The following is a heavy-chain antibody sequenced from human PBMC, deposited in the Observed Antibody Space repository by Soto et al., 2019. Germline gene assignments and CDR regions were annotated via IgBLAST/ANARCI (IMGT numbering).Heavy chain of an antibody. V-gene: IGHV4-39*01. CDR3: ARLEGLATISYYFDF. D-gene: IGHD3-9*01. CDR2: IYYRGNT. Sequence: SETLSLTCSVSGDSINSDKYYWGWIRQPPGKGLEWIGSIYYRGNTYYNPSLQTRFTISLDKSKSQFSLKLNSVTAADSAVYFCARLEGLATISYYFDFWGQGALVTVSS. J-gene: IGHJ4*02. CDR1: GDSINSDKYY.